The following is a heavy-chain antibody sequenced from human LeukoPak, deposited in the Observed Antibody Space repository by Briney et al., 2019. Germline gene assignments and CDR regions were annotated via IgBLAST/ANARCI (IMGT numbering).Heavy chain of an antibody. CDR2: IIPIFGTA. CDR3: ARDYYDSKLYNWFDP. J-gene: IGHJ5*02. V-gene: IGHV1-69*06. CDR1: GYTFSGYY. Sequence: SVKVSCKASGYTFSGYYMHWVRQAPGQGLEWMGGIIPIFGTANYAQKFQGRVTITADKSTSTAYMELSSLRSEDTAVYYCARDYYDSKLYNWFDPWGQGTLVTVSS. D-gene: IGHD3-22*01.